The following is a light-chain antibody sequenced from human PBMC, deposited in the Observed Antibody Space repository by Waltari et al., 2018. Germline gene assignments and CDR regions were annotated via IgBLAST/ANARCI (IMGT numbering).Light chain of an antibody. V-gene: IGKV3-11*01. J-gene: IGKJ5*01. CDR1: QSVSSY. Sequence: EIVLTQSPATLSLSPGERATLSCRASQSVSSYLVWYQQKPGQTHRLLIYGASNRATGIPARFSGSGSGTDFTLTISSLESEDFAVYYCHQRSNWPITFGQGTRLEIK. CDR3: HQRSNWPIT. CDR2: GAS.